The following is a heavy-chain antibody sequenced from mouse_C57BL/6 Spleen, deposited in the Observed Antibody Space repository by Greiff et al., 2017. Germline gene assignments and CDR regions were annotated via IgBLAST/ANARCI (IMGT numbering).Heavy chain of an antibody. Sequence: VKVVESGAELMKPGASVKLSCKATGYTFTGYWIEWVKQRPGHGLEWIGEILPGSGSTNYNEKFQGKATFTADTSSNTAYMQLSSLTTEDSAIYYCARRGGGVVVVPFAYWGQGTLVTVSA. CDR3: ARRGGGVVVVPFAY. V-gene: IGHV1-9*01. CDR2: ILPGSGST. J-gene: IGHJ3*01. CDR1: GYTFTGYW. D-gene: IGHD1-1*01.